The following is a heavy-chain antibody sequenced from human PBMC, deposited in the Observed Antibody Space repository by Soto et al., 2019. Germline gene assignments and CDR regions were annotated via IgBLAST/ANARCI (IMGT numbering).Heavy chain of an antibody. CDR3: ARDLGSSGCYDY. D-gene: IGHD6-19*01. CDR1: GYTFTSYA. J-gene: IGHJ4*02. CDR2: INAGNGNT. V-gene: IGHV1-3*01. Sequence: ASVKVSCKASGYTFTSYAMHWVRQAPGQRLEWMGWINAGNGNTKYSQKFQGRVTITRDTSASTAYMELSSLRSEDTAVYYCARDLGSSGCYDYWGQGTLVTVSS.